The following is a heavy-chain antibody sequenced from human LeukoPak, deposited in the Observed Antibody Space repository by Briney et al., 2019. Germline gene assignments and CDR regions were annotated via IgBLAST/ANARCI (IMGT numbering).Heavy chain of an antibody. CDR2: IYYSGST. J-gene: IGHJ5*02. V-gene: IGHV4-59*06. CDR3: ARDSRYSSGSPRDWFDP. Sequence: SETLSLTCTVSGGSISSYYWSWIRQPAGKGLEWIGYIYYSGSTYYNPSLKSRVTISVDTSKNQFSLKLSSVTAADTAVYYCARDSRYSSGSPRDWFDPWGQGTLVTVSS. CDR1: GGSISSYY. D-gene: IGHD3-22*01.